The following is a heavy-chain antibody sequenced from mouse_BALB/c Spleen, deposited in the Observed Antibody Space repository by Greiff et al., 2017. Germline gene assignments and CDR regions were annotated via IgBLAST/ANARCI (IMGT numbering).Heavy chain of an antibody. CDR2: IYPGSGST. Sequence: LQQPGSELVRPGASVKLSCKASGYTFTSYWMHWVKQRPGQGLEWIGNIYPGSGSTNYDEKFKSKATLTVDTSSSTAYMQLSSLTSEDSAVYYCTRGPYGNLAWFAYWGQGTLVTVSA. V-gene: IGHV1S22*01. J-gene: IGHJ3*01. CDR3: TRGPYGNLAWFAY. CDR1: GYTFTSYW. D-gene: IGHD2-10*02.